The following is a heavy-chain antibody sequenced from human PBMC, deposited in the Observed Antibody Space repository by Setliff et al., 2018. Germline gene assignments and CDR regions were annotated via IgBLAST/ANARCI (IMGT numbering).Heavy chain of an antibody. J-gene: IGHJ5*01. CDR1: AFTFSRYS. Sequence: GGSLRLSCVASAFTFSRYSMNWVRQAPGKGLEWVSSISSSGSFEFHADSVKGRFTISRDNAKTSLYLQMDSLRAEDTAVYFCARSPGWIPWFDSWGQGTLVTVSS. CDR3: ARSPGWIPWFDS. CDR2: ISSSGSFE. V-gene: IGHV3-21*01. D-gene: IGHD5-18*01.